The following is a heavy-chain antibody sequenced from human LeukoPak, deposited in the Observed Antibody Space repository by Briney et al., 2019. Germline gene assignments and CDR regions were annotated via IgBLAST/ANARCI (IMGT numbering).Heavy chain of an antibody. CDR2: ISYDGSNK. J-gene: IGHJ4*02. D-gene: IGHD3-22*01. V-gene: IGHV3-30-3*01. CDR3: ARAMYYYDSSGYHS. Sequence: PGGSLRLSCAASGSTFSSYAMHWVRQAPGKGLEWVAVISYDGSNKYYADSVKGRFTISRDNSKNTLYLQMNSLRAEDTAVYYCARAMYYYDSSGYHSWGQGTLVTVSS. CDR1: GSTFSSYA.